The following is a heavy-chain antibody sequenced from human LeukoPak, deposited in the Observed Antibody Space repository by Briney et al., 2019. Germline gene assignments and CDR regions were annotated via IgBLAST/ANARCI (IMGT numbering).Heavy chain of an antibody. Sequence: SETLSLTCTVSGGSISSYYWSWIRQPPGEGLEWIGYIYYSGSTNYNPSLKSRVTISVDTSKNQFSLKLSSVTAADTAVYYCARVRYDFWSGYYGAYEGSKEFGYWGQGTLVTVSS. CDR1: GGSISSYY. CDR2: IYYSGST. CDR3: ARVRYDFWSGYYGAYEGSKEFGY. V-gene: IGHV4-59*01. D-gene: IGHD3-3*01. J-gene: IGHJ4*02.